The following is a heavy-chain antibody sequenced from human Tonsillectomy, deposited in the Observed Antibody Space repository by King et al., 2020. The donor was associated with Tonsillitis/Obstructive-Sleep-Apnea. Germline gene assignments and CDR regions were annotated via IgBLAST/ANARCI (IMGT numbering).Heavy chain of an antibody. Sequence: QLVQSGAEVKKPGSSVKISCKASGGTFTSFGYSWMRQAPGQGLEWMGGIIPLLSRTNYAQIFQGRVTITADKSTSTAYMKLTSLRSEDTVVYYCARLGVILVDYYYMDVWGKGTTVTVSS. J-gene: IGHJ6*03. V-gene: IGHV1-69*06. CDR3: ARLGVILVDYYYMDV. CDR1: GGTFTSFG. D-gene: IGHD3-22*01. CDR2: IIPLLSRT.